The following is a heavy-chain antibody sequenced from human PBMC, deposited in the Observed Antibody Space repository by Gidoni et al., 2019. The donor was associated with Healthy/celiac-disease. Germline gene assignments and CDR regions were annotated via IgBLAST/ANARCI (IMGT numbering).Heavy chain of an antibody. CDR2: IYHSGST. CDR3: ARDSSHPPYYYGMDV. CDR1: VGSLSSGGYS. V-gene: IGHV4-30-2*01. J-gene: IGHJ6*02. D-gene: IGHD6-6*01. Sequence: QLQLQESGSGLVKPSQTLSLTCAVSVGSLSSGGYSWSWIRQPPGKGLEWIGYIYHSGSTYYNPSLKSRVTISVDRSKNQFSLKLSSVTAADTAVYYCARDSSHPPYYYGMDVWGQGTTVTVSS.